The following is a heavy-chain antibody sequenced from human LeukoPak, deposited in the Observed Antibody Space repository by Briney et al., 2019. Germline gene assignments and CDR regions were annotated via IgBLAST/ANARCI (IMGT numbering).Heavy chain of an antibody. D-gene: IGHD3-9*01. CDR3: ARDILTGYSFDY. J-gene: IGHJ4*02. CDR1: GGSFSGYY. Sequence: SETLSLTCAVYGGSFSGYYWSWIRQPPGKGLEWIGEINHSGSTNYNPSLKSRVTISVDTSKNQFSLKLSSVTAADPAVYYCARDILTGYSFDYWGQGTLVTVSS. CDR2: INHSGST. V-gene: IGHV4-34*01.